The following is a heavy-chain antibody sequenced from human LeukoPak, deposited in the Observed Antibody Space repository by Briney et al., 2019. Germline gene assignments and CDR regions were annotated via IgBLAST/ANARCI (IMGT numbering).Heavy chain of an antibody. J-gene: IGHJ5*02. CDR3: ARGSPVLRYFDWLLSGWFDP. Sequence: ETLSLTCAVYGGSFSSYYWGWIRQPPGKGLEWIGSIYHSGSTYSNPSLKIRVTISVDTSKNQFSLKLSSVTAADTAVYYCARGSPVLRYFDWLLSGWFDPWGQGTLVTVSS. V-gene: IGHV4-34*01. CDR1: GGSFSSYY. CDR2: IYHSGST. D-gene: IGHD3-9*01.